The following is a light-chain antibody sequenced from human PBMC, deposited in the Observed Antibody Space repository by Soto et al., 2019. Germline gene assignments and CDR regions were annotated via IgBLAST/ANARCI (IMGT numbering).Light chain of an antibody. V-gene: IGKV3-20*01. CDR2: GAS. Sequence: IVITHSPYTLSVSPAERATLSCRASQSVSSYLAWYQQKPGQAPRLLIYGASSRATGIPDRFSGGGSGTDFTLTISRLEPEDFAVYYCQHYGSSPPITFGQGTRLEIK. CDR1: QSVSSY. J-gene: IGKJ5*01. CDR3: QHYGSSPPIT.